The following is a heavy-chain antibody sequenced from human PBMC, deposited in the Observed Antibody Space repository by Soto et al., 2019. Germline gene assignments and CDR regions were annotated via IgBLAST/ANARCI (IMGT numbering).Heavy chain of an antibody. CDR3: VRAAGIAAAGSSRGVL. V-gene: IGHV3-30-3*01. Sequence: PGGSLRLSCEASGFAIRNNAIHWVRQTPGKGLQWVAVISFEGSHKYYADSVKGRFTVSRDNPKNTVSLQMDSLTVEDSALYYCVRAAGIAAAGSSRGVLWGQGTLVTVS. CDR1: GFAIRNNA. J-gene: IGHJ4*02. CDR2: ISFEGSHK. D-gene: IGHD6-13*01.